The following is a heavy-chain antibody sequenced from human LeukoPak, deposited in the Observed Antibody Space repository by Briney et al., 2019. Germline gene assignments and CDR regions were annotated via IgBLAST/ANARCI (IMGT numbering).Heavy chain of an antibody. CDR1: GYTFTSYG. Sequence: ASVKVSCKASGYTFTSYGISWVRQAPGQGLEWMGRINPNSGGTNYAQKFQGRVTMTRDTSISTAYMELSRLRSDDTAVYYCAREGSSDYYDSSGYDYWGQGTLVTVSS. D-gene: IGHD3-22*01. J-gene: IGHJ4*02. CDR2: INPNSGGT. CDR3: AREGSSDYYDSSGYDY. V-gene: IGHV1-2*06.